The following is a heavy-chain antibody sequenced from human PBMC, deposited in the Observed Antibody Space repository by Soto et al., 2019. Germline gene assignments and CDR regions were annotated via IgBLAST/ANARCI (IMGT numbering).Heavy chain of an antibody. J-gene: IGHJ5*02. CDR1: GFTFSSYE. V-gene: IGHV3-48*03. CDR2: ISSSGSTI. D-gene: IGHD1-7*01. Sequence: GGSLRLSCAASGFTFSSYEMNWVRQAPGKGLEWVSYISSSGSTIYYADSVKGRFTISRDNAKNSLYLQMNSLRAEDTAVYYCARGELLGWFDPWGQGTLVTVS. CDR3: ARGELLGWFDP.